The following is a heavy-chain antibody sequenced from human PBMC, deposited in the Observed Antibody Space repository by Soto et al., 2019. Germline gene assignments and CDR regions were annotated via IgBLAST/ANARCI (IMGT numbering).Heavy chain of an antibody. CDR2: IYYSGSA. J-gene: IGHJ5*02. CDR1: GGSISSYY. V-gene: IGHV4-59*01. CDR3: ARLWRSYYNSREFDP. Sequence: SETLSLTCTVSGGSISSYYWSWIRQPPGKGLEWIGYIYYSGSANYNPSLKSRVTISVDTSKNQFSLKLSSVTAADTAVYYCARLWRSYYNSREFDPWGQGTLVTVSS. D-gene: IGHD3-10*01.